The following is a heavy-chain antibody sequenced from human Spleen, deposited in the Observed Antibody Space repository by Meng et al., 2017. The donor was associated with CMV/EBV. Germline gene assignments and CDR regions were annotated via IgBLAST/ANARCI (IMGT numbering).Heavy chain of an antibody. Sequence: SCAASGFTFSDYYMSWIRQAPGKGLEWVSYISSSGSTIYYADSVKGRFTISRDNAKNSLYLQMNSLRAEDTAVYYCARVSGNFVVVPAAIRRGYYYYGMDVWGQGTTVTVSS. CDR3: ARVSGNFVVVPAAIRRGYYYYGMDV. V-gene: IGHV3-11*04. CDR2: ISSSGSTI. D-gene: IGHD2-2*02. CDR1: GFTFSDYY. J-gene: IGHJ6*02.